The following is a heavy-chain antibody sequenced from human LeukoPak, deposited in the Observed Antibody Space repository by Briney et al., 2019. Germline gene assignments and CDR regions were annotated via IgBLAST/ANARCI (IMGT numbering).Heavy chain of an antibody. V-gene: IGHV1-69*13. Sequence: GASVKVSCKASGGTFSSYAISWVRQAPGQGLEWMGGIIPIFGTANYAQKFQGRVTITADESTSTAYMELSSLRSEDTAVYYCARDPISPLGLTGTTAAFDIWGQGTMVTVSS. J-gene: IGHJ3*02. CDR1: GGTFSSYA. D-gene: IGHD1-7*01. CDR3: ARDPISPLGLTGTTAAFDI. CDR2: IIPIFGTA.